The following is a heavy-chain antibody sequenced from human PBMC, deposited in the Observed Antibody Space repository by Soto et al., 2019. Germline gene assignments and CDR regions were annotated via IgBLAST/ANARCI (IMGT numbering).Heavy chain of an antibody. CDR3: ARARITIFRVVRKHSYFDY. CDR2: LYSGGNI. V-gene: IGHV4-39*01. CDR1: GDSISSNNYF. D-gene: IGHD3-3*01. Sequence: SETLSLTCSVSGDSISSNNYFWAWIRQPPGKGLEWIGSLYSGGNIFDNPSFGGRVTISADTSKNQFSLKLSSVTAADTAVYYCARARITIFRVVRKHSYFDYWGQGTLVTVSS. J-gene: IGHJ4*02.